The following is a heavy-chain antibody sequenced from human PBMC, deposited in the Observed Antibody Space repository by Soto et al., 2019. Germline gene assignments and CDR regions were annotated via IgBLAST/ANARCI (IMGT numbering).Heavy chain of an antibody. V-gene: IGHV1-2*02. CDR2: INPNSGGT. D-gene: IGHD1-26*01. CDR3: AREWAGQWELRGGYFDY. Sequence: ASVKVSCKASGYTFTGYYMHWVRQAPGQGLEWMGWINPNSGGTNYAQKFQGRVTMTRDTSISTAYMELSRLRSDDTAVYYCAREWAGQWELRGGYFDYWGKGTLVTVSS. J-gene: IGHJ4*02. CDR1: GYTFTGYY.